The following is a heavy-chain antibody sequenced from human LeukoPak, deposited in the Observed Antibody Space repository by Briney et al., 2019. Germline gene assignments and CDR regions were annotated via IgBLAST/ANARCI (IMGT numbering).Heavy chain of an antibody. CDR3: ARHATSRFVLLPAANITQHLSYYYMDL. CDR1: GYSFTNYW. Sequence: AGESLRISCKGSGYSFTNYWIGWVRQMPGKGLERMGIISPSDSNSRYSPSFLGQVTISVDKSITTAYLQWSSLRASDTAIYYCARHATSRFVLLPAANITQHLSYYYMDLWGKGTTVTVAS. J-gene: IGHJ6*03. D-gene: IGHD2-2*01. V-gene: IGHV5-51*01. CDR2: ISPSDSNS.